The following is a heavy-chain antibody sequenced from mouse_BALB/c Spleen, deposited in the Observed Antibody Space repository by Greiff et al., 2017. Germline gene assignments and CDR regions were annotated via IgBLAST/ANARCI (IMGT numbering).Heavy chain of an antibody. J-gene: IGHJ3*01. D-gene: IGHD1-1*02. CDR3: ARGLVAWFAY. CDR2: ISYSGST. CDR1: GDSITSGY. Sequence: EVQVVESGPSLVKPSQTLSLTCSVTGDSITSGYWNWIRKFPGNKLEYMGYISYSGSTYYNPSLKSRISITRDTSKNQYYLQLNSVTTEDTATYYCARGLVAWFAYWGQGTLVTVSA. V-gene: IGHV3-8*02.